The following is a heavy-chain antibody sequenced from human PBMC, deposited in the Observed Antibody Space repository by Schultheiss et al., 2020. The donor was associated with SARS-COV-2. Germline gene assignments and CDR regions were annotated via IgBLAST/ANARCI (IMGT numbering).Heavy chain of an antibody. Sequence: GGSLRLSCAASGFTVSSNYMSWVRQAPGKGLEWVSVIYSGGSTYYADSVKGRFTISRDNSKNTLYLQMNSLRAEDTAVYYCAREGVGYSSSWYDYWGQGTLVTVSS. CDR2: IYSGGST. V-gene: IGHV3-66*01. D-gene: IGHD6-13*01. J-gene: IGHJ4*02. CDR3: AREGVGYSSSWYDY. CDR1: GFTVSSNY.